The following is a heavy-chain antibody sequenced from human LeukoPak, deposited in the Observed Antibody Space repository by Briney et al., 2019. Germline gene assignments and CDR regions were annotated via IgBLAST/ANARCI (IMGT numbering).Heavy chain of an antibody. V-gene: IGHV3-30-3*01. CDR3: ARDMGGSAPEHYYYYYGMDV. CDR2: ISYDGSNK. Sequence: GGSLRLSCAASGFTFSSYAMHWVRQAPGKGLEWVAVISYDGSNKYYADSVKGRFTISRDNSKNSLYLQMNSLRAEDTAVYYCARDMGGSAPEHYYYYYGMDVWGQGTTVTVSS. J-gene: IGHJ6*02. D-gene: IGHD1-14*01. CDR1: GFTFSSYA.